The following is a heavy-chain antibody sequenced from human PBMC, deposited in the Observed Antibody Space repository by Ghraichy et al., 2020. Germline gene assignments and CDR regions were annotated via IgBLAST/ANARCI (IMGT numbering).Heavy chain of an antibody. CDR1: GGSFSGYY. CDR3: ARGIGKRDYYGSGSYYIR. V-gene: IGHV4-34*01. Sequence: GSLSLTCAVYGGSFSGYYWTWIRQPPGKGLEWIGEINHGGSTNYNPSLKSRVTISVDTSKNQISLKLSSVTAADTAVYYCARGIGKRDYYGSGSYYIRWGQGTLVTVSS. CDR2: INHGGST. J-gene: IGHJ4*02. D-gene: IGHD3-10*01.